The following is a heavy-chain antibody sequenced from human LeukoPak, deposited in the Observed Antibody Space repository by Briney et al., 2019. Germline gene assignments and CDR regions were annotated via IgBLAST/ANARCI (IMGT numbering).Heavy chain of an antibody. V-gene: IGHV3-7*01. J-gene: IGHJ3*02. CDR3: ARESTDSSGYYVIGAFDI. Sequence: PGGSLRPACAPSGLTFSSFWTSCVRQEPGKGMGWVANIKQVGSEKYYVDSVKGRFTITRDNAKNSLYLQMNSLRAEDTAVYYCARESTDSSGYYVIGAFDIWGQGTMVTVSS. CDR2: IKQVGSEK. D-gene: IGHD3-22*01. CDR1: GLTFSSFW.